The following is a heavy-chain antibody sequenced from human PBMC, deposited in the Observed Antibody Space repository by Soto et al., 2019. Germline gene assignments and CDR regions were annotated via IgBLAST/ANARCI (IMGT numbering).Heavy chain of an antibody. V-gene: IGHV1-18*01. CDR2: INAYNVYNGNT. Sequence: QVQLVQSGAEVKKPGASVKVSCKASGYTFTSFGISWVRQAPGQGLEWMGWINAYNVYNGNTNYAQNLHGRVTMTTDTSTSTAYMELRSLRSEDTAVYYCARARIFYGLDVWGQGTTVTVSS. CDR1: GYTFTSFG. CDR3: ARARIFYGLDV. J-gene: IGHJ6*02. D-gene: IGHD2-15*01.